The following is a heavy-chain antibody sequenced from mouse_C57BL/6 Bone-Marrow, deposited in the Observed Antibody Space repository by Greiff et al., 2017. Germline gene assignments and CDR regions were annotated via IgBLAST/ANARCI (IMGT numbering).Heavy chain of an antibody. J-gene: IGHJ4*01. Sequence: EVQLVESEGGLVQPGSSMKLSCTASGFTFSDYYMAWVRQVPEKGLEWVANINYDGSSTYYLDSLKSRFIISRDNAKNILYLQMSSLKSEDTATYYCARHYRYAMDYWGQGTSVTVSS. V-gene: IGHV5-16*01. CDR3: ARHYRYAMDY. CDR1: GFTFSDYY. D-gene: IGHD5-5*01. CDR2: INYDGSST.